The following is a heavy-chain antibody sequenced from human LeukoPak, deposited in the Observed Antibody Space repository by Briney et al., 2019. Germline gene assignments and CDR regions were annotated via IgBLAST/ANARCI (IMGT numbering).Heavy chain of an antibody. V-gene: IGHV1-3*03. CDR3: AVGDCYYDTRFDY. Sequence: GASVKVSCKAAGFPFTSYAIHWVRQAPGQRLEGMGWVNADNSNTKYSQEFQGRVTITRDTSASTAYMDMNSLRSEDMDVYYCAVGDCYYDTRFDYWGQGTLVTVSS. D-gene: IGHD3-22*01. CDR2: VNADNSNT. CDR1: GFPFTSYA. J-gene: IGHJ4*02.